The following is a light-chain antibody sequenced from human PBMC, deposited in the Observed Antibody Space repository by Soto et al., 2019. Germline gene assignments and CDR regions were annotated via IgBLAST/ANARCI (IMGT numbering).Light chain of an antibody. CDR2: DDD. CDR1: SSNIGAGYD. J-gene: IGLJ3*02. V-gene: IGLV1-51*01. CDR3: GTWDSSLSAVV. Sequence: QSVLTQPPSVSGAPGQRVTISCTGTSSNIGAGYDVNWYQHLPGAAPKLLIYDDDKRPSGIPDRFSGSKSGTSATLGITGLQTGDEADYYCGTWDSSLSAVVFGGGTKLTVL.